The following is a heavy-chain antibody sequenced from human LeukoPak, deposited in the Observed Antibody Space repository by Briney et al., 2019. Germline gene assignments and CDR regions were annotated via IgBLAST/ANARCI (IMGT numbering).Heavy chain of an antibody. V-gene: IGHV4-59*08. Sequence: SETLSLTCTVSGGPISSYYWSWIRQPPGKGLEWIGYIYYSGSTNYNPSLKSRVTISVDTSKNQFSLKLSSVTAADTAVYYCAGGIAVAGAPFDYWGQGTLVTVSS. D-gene: IGHD6-19*01. CDR1: GGPISSYY. CDR2: IYYSGST. CDR3: AGGIAVAGAPFDY. J-gene: IGHJ4*02.